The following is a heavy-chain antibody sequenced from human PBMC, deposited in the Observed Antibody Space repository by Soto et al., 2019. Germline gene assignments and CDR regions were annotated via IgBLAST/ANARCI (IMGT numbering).Heavy chain of an antibody. CDR2: IYYSGST. CDR3: ARFDSSGDYFDY. Sequence: QVQLQEPGPGLVKPSQTLSLTCTVSGGSISSGGYYWSWIRQHPGKGLGWIGYIYYSGSTYYIPSLKSRVTISVDTSKNQFSLKLYSVTAADTAVYYCARFDSSGDYFDYWGQGTLVTVSS. J-gene: IGHJ4*02. CDR1: GGSISSGGYY. D-gene: IGHD3-22*01. V-gene: IGHV4-31*03.